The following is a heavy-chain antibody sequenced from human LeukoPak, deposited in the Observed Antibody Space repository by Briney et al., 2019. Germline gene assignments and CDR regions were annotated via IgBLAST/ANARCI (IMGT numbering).Heavy chain of an antibody. CDR1: GGSISSSGYY. V-gene: IGHV4-39*02. D-gene: IGHD1-26*01. Sequence: PPETLSLTCGVSGGSISSSGYYWAWIRQPPGKGLQWIGSIYYSGSTYYSPSLKSRVTISVDTSKNHFSLKLTSVTAADTAVYYCARASGTYYEDFDYWGQGTLVTVSS. J-gene: IGHJ4*02. CDR3: ARASGTYYEDFDY. CDR2: IYYSGST.